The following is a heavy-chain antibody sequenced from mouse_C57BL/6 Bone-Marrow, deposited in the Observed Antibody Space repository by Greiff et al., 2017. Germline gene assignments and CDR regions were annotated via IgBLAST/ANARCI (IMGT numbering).Heavy chain of an antibody. J-gene: IGHJ1*03. V-gene: IGHV1-64*01. CDR2: IHPNSGST. CDR3: ATIYYGSSYSYWYFDV. D-gene: IGHD1-1*01. CDR1: GYTFTSYW. Sequence: VQLQQSGAELVKPGASVKLSCKASGYTFTSYWMHWVKQRPGQGLEWIGMIHPNSGSTNYNEKFKSKDTLTVDKSSSTAYMQLSSLTSEDSAVYYCATIYYGSSYSYWYFDVWGTGTTVTVSS.